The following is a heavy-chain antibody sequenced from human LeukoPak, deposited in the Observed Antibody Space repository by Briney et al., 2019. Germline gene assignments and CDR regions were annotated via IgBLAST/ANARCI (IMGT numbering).Heavy chain of an antibody. CDR3: AREEVDTAMATMYYYYGMDV. J-gene: IGHJ6*02. CDR2: INPNSGGT. CDR1: GYTFTGYY. V-gene: IGHV1-2*02. Sequence: ASVKVSCKASGYTFTGYYMHWVRQAPGQGLEWMGWINPNSGGTNYAQKFQGRVTMTRDTSISTVYMELSRLRSDDTAVYYCAREEVDTAMATMYYYYGMDVWGQGTTVTVSS. D-gene: IGHD5-18*01.